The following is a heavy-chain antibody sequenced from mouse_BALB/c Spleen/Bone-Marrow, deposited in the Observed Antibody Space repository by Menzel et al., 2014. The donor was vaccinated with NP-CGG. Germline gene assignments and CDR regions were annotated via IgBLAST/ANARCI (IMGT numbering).Heavy chain of an antibody. CDR3: ARDRGLTYFDY. CDR1: GFTFTDYY. J-gene: IGHJ2*01. D-gene: IGHD2-4*01. Sequence: VQLKESGGGLVQPGGSLRLSCTTSGFTFTDYYMSWVRQPPGKALEWLGFIRNKANGYTTEYSASVKGRFTISRDNSQSILCLQMNTLRAEDSATYYCARDRGLTYFDYWGQGTTLTVSS. CDR2: IRNKANGYTT. V-gene: IGHV7-3*02.